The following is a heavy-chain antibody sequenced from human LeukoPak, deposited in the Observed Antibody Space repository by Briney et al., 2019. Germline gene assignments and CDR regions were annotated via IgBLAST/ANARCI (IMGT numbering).Heavy chain of an antibody. CDR1: GFTFSSYA. V-gene: IGHV3-23*01. CDR2: ISGSGGST. CDR3: AGGEMATTIDY. Sequence: GGSLRLSCAASGFTFSSYAMSWVRQAPGKGLEWVPVISGSGGSTYYADSVKGRFTISRDNSKNTLYLQMNSLRAEDTAIYYCAGGEMATTIDYWGQGTLVTVSS. D-gene: IGHD5-24*01. J-gene: IGHJ4*02.